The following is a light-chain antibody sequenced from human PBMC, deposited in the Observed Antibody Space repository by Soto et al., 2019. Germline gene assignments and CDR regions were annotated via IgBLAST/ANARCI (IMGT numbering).Light chain of an antibody. CDR1: SSNIGAGYD. CDR2: GNS. J-gene: IGLJ2*01. CDR3: QSYDSSLSDYVV. Sequence: QSVLTQPPSVSGAPGQKVTISCTGSSSNIGAGYDVHWYQQLPGTAPKLLIYGNSNRPSGVPDRFTGSKSGTSASLAITGLQAEDEADYYFQSYDSSLSDYVVFGGGTKVTVL. V-gene: IGLV1-40*01.